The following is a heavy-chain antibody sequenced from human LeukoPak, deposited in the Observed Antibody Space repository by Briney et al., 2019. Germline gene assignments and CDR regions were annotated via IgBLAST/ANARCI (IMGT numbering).Heavy chain of an antibody. CDR2: IYYSGST. Sequence: SETLSLTCTVSGGSISSSSYYWGWIRQPPGKGLEWIGSIYYSGSTYYDPSLKSRVTISVDTSKNQFSLRLSSVTAADTAVYYCARQMNTVTADYWGQGTLVTVSS. CDR1: GGSISSSSYY. CDR3: ARQMNTVTADY. V-gene: IGHV4-39*01. D-gene: IGHD4-17*01. J-gene: IGHJ4*02.